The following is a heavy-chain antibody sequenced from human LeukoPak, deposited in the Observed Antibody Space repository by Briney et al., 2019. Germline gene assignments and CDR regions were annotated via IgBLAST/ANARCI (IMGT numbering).Heavy chain of an antibody. CDR3: ARGNSSGWYGGFDY. V-gene: IGHV4-59*01. CDR2: VYYSGGGT. D-gene: IGHD6-19*01. J-gene: IGHJ4*02. Sequence: SETLSLTCTVSRGSITDNYWSWIRQPPGKGPEWIGYVYYSGGGTNYNPSLKSRVTMSVDTSKNHFSLKLGSVTAADTAVYYCARGNSSGWYGGFDYWGQGVLVTVSP. CDR1: RGSITDNY.